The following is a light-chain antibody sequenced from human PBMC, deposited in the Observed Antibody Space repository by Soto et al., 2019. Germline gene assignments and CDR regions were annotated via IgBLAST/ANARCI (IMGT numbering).Light chain of an antibody. CDR1: SGHSAYA. CDR2: VYSDGKY. J-gene: IGLJ2*01. CDR3: QTWGTGIQV. V-gene: IGLV4-69*01. Sequence: QPVLTQSPSASASLGASVRLTCTLGSGHSAYAIAWHQQQPEKGPRYLMKVYSDGKYTKGDVIPDRFSGSSSGTERYLSIASLQSEDEADYYCQTWGTGIQVFGGGTKLSVL.